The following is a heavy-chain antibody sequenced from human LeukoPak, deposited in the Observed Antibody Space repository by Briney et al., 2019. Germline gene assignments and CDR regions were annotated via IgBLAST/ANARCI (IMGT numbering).Heavy chain of an antibody. CDR3: AREVAGTPWIDY. Sequence: PSETLSLTCTVSGGPISSDNYNWGWIRQPPGKGLEWIGNIYYSGSTYYNPSLKSRVTISVDTSKNQFSLKLSSVTAADTAVYYCAREVAGTPWIDYWGQGTLVTVSS. J-gene: IGHJ4*02. D-gene: IGHD6-19*01. V-gene: IGHV4-39*02. CDR1: GGPISSDNYN. CDR2: IYYSGST.